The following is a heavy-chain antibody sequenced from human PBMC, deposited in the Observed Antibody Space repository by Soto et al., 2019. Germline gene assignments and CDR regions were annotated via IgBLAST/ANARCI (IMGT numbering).Heavy chain of an antibody. Sequence: SETLSLTCAVYGGSFSGYYWSWIRQPPGKGLEWIGEINHSGSTNYNPSLKSRVTISVDTSKNQFSLELSSVTAADTAVYYCARGPFIRYSSSWSHWFDPWGQGTLVTVSS. J-gene: IGHJ5*02. V-gene: IGHV4-34*01. CDR2: INHSGST. CDR1: GGSFSGYY. CDR3: ARGPFIRYSSSWSHWFDP. D-gene: IGHD6-13*01.